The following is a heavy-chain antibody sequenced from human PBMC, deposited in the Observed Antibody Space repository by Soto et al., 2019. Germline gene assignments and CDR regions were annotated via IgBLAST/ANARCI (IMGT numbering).Heavy chain of an antibody. D-gene: IGHD6-19*01. Sequence: SETLSLTCTVSGGSIGSSSYYWGWIRQPPGKGLEWIGSIYYSGSTYYNPSLKSRVTISVDTSKNQFSLKLSSVTAADTAVYYWARYSSGWYYPDYWGQGTLVTVPS. CDR3: ARYSSGWYYPDY. V-gene: IGHV4-39*01. CDR1: GGSIGSSSYY. J-gene: IGHJ4*02. CDR2: IYYSGST.